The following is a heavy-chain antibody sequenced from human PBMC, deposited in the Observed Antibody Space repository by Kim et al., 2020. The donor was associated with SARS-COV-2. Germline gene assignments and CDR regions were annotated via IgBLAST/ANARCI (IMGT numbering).Heavy chain of an antibody. D-gene: IGHD3-10*01. V-gene: IGHV4-4*02. CDR1: GGSISSSNW. CDR2: IYHSGST. Sequence: SETLSLTCAVSGGSISSSNWWSWVRQPPGKGLEWIGEIYHSGSTNYNPSLKSRVTISVDKSKNQFSLKLSSVTAADTAVYYCASHYGSGSYYPMNYYYYGMDVWGQGTTVTVSS. CDR3: ASHYGSGSYYPMNYYYYGMDV. J-gene: IGHJ6*02.